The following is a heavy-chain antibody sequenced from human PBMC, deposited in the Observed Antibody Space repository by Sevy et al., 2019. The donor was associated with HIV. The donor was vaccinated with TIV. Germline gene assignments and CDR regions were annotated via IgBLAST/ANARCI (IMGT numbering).Heavy chain of an antibody. V-gene: IGHV3-13*01. Sequence: GGSLRLSCAASGFTFSSYDMHWVRQATGKGLEWVSAIGTAGDTYYPGSVKGRFTISRENAKNSLYLQMKSLRAGDMAVYYCARARGRDYYDSSGYYFPLWYFDLWGRGTLVTVSS. CDR2: IGTAGDT. CDR1: GFTFSSYD. CDR3: ARARGRDYYDSSGYYFPLWYFDL. J-gene: IGHJ2*01. D-gene: IGHD3-22*01.